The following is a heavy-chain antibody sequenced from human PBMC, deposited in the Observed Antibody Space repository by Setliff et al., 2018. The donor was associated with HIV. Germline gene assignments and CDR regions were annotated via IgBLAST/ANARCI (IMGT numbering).Heavy chain of an antibody. Sequence: PSETLSLTCAVYGGSFSGYYWSWIRQPPGKGLEWIGEITHRGITDYNPSLKSRVTISLDTSKNQFSLELRSVTAADTALYYCASTRIPTWFFHYWAQGTLVTVSS. J-gene: IGHJ4*02. CDR2: ITHRGIT. CDR1: GGSFSGYY. CDR3: ASTRIPTWFFHY. V-gene: IGHV4-34*01. D-gene: IGHD3-10*01.